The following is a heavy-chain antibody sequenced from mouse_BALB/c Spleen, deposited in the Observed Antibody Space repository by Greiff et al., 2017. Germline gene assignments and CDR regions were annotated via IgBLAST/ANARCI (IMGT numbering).Heavy chain of an antibody. CDR2: ISNGGGST. CDR3: ARHIYGNYCDY. D-gene: IGHD2-1*01. Sequence: EVQGVESGGGLVQPGGSLKLSCAASGFTFRSYTTSWVRQTPEKRLEWVAYISNGGGSTYYPDTVKGRFTISRDNAKNTLYLQMSSLKSEDTAMYDCARHIYGNYCDYWGQGTTLTVSS. CDR1: GFTFRSYT. J-gene: IGHJ2*01. V-gene: IGHV5-12-2*01.